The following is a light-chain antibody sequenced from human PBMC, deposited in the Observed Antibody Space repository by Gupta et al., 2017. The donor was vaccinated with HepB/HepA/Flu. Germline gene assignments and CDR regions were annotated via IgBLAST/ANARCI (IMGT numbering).Light chain of an antibody. V-gene: IGLV2-14*01. CDR3: SSYTTSSSVV. CDR1: SSDVGRYNY. J-gene: IGLJ2*01. Sequence: QSALTQHASVSGSPGQSITIYCTGTSSDVGRYNYVSWYQQHPGKAPKLIIYDVSHRPSGVSNRFSGSKSGNTASLTISGLQPEDEAEYSCSSYTTSSSVVFGGGTELTVL. CDR2: DVS.